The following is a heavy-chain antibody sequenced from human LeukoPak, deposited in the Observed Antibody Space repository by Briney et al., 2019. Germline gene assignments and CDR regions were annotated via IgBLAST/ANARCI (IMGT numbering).Heavy chain of an antibody. CDR1: GFTFSSYA. Sequence: GGSLRLSCAASGFTFSSYAMSWDRQAPGKGLEWVSAISGSGGSTYYADSVKGRFTISRDNSKNTLYLQMNSLRAEDTAVYYCAKGEPGYSSSWYYFDYWGQGTLVTVSS. J-gene: IGHJ4*02. CDR3: AKGEPGYSSSWYYFDY. V-gene: IGHV3-23*01. CDR2: ISGSGGST. D-gene: IGHD6-13*01.